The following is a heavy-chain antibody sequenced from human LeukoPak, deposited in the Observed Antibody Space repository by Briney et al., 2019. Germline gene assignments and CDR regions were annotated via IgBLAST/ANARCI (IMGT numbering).Heavy chain of an antibody. D-gene: IGHD6-6*01. V-gene: IGHV3-74*01. Sequence: GGSLRLSCAASGFTFSSYWMHWVRQAPGKGLVWVSRINSDGSSTSYADSVKGRFTISRDNAKNTLYLQMNSLRAEDTAVYYCAKDPGSRGVAARPPGYWGQGTLVTVSS. CDR3: AKDPGSRGVAARPPGY. CDR2: INSDGSST. J-gene: IGHJ4*02. CDR1: GFTFSSYW.